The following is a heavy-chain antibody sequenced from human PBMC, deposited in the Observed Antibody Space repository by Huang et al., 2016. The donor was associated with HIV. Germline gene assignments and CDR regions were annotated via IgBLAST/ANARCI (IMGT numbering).Heavy chain of an antibody. CDR2: INTRDGST. D-gene: IGHD3-22*01. CDR1: GYAFTSYY. V-gene: IGHV1-46*01. J-gene: IGHJ4*02. CDR3: ARDRDFYDSSGYWGFNYFDY. Sequence: QVQLVQSGAEVKKPGASVKVSCKASGYAFTSYYMHWVRQAPGQGLEWMGRINTRDGSTSYAQKSQGRVTTTRDTSTNTVFMELSSLRSEDTAVYYCARDRDFYDSSGYWGFNYFDYWGQGTLVTVSS.